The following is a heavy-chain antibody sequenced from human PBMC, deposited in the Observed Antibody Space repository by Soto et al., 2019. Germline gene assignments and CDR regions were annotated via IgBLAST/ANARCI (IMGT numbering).Heavy chain of an antibody. V-gene: IGHV4-34*01. CDR1: GRYFRDHY. CDR2: INHSGST. Sequence: PSATLSHACAFDGRYFRDHYLGWILKPTGKGLEWIGEINHSGSTNYNPSLKSRVTISVDTSRNQFSLKLSSVTAADTAVYYCARVRTVTATFYYYYGLDVWGQGTTVTVSS. D-gene: IGHD2-21*02. CDR3: ARVRTVTATFYYYYGLDV. J-gene: IGHJ6*02.